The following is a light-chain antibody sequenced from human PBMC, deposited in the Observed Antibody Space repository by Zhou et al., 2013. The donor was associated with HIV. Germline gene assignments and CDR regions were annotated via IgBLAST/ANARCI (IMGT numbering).Light chain of an antibody. CDR3: QQCGRSPVT. CDR1: QSVSSNF. CDR2: GAS. J-gene: IGKJ4*01. V-gene: IGKV3-20*01. Sequence: EVLLTQSPDTLSLSPGESATLSCRASQSVSSNFLAWYQQKPGQAPRLLIVGASGRATGIPDRFSGSGSGTDFTLTISRLEPEDFAVYYCQQCGRSPVTFGGGTKVEI.